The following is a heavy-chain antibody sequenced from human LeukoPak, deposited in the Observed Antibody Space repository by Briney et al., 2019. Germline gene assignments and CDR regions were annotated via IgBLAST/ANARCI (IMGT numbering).Heavy chain of an antibody. CDR3: ARVQHSSSSWGPYYFDY. CDR1: GGSISSGGYY. D-gene: IGHD6-13*01. J-gene: IGHJ4*02. CDR2: IYYSGST. V-gene: IGHV4-31*11. Sequence: PSETLSLTCAVSGGSISSGGYYWSWIRQHPGKGLEWIGYIYYSGSTYYNPSLKSRITISVDTSKNQFSLKLSSVTAADTAVYYCARVQHSSSSWGPYYFDYWGQGTLVTVSS.